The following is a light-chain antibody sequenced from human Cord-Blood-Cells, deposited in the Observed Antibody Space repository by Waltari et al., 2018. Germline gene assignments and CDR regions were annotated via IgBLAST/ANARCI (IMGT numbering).Light chain of an antibody. J-gene: IGLJ3*02. CDR3: CSYAGSSTWV. Sequence: QSALTQPASVSGSPGQSITIPCTGTSRDVGSYNLVSWYQQHPGKAPKLMIYEGSKRPSGVSNRFSGSKSGNTASLTISGLQPEDEADYYCCSYAGSSTWVFGGGTKLTVL. CDR2: EGS. V-gene: IGLV2-23*01. CDR1: SRDVGSYNL.